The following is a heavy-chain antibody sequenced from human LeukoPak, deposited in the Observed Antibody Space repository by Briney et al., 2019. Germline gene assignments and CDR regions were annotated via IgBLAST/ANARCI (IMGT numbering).Heavy chain of an antibody. Sequence: GGSLTLSCEASGFTFSAYWMGWVRQAPGKGLEWVANIREDGSQKNYVDSVKGRFTISRDNSKNSLNLQMKSLSAEDTAVYYCARSGGGWYAEYYSDFWGQGTLVTVSS. V-gene: IGHV3-7*01. CDR1: GFTFSAYW. D-gene: IGHD6-19*01. CDR3: ARSGGGWYAEYYSDF. J-gene: IGHJ4*02. CDR2: IREDGSQK.